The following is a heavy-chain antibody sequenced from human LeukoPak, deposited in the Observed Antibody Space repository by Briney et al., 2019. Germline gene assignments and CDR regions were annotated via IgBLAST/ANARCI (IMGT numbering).Heavy chain of an antibody. V-gene: IGHV3-74*01. J-gene: IGHJ4*02. CDR3: ARSVSGNYGRFDY. CDR1: GFTFRTYW. D-gene: IGHD1-26*01. CDR2: ISPDGSST. Sequence: PGGSLRLSCAGSGFTFRTYWMHWVRQGPGQGLVWVSRISPDGSSTSYADSVKGRFTISRDNADNTLYLQMNSLRVEDTAVYYCARSVSGNYGRFDYWGQGTLVTVSS.